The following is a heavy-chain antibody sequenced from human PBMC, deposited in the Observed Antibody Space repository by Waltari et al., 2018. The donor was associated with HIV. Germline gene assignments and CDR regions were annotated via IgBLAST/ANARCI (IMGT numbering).Heavy chain of an antibody. CDR1: GFTFSNYE. D-gene: IGHD6-19*01. J-gene: IGHJ6*02. CDR2: ISAGGTK. CDR3: AKAVGDTSGRYWGGDV. V-gene: IGHV3-48*03. Sequence: EVQLVESGGGLVQPGGSLRLSCAGSGFTFSNYEMTWVRQAPGKGLECILYISAGGTKYYADSVKGRFSISRDNAKNSLSLQMNSLRAEDTAVYYCAKAVGDTSGRYWGGDVWGQGTTVTVTS.